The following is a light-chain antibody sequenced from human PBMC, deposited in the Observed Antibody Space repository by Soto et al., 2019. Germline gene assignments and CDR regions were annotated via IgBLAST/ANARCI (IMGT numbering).Light chain of an antibody. CDR3: QQYGSSPPIT. J-gene: IGKJ5*01. CDR2: GAS. Sequence: IVMTLCSATLQSARGKGATLSCRGSQSVSSSYLAWYQQKPGQAPRLLIYGASSRATGMPDRFRGSGSGTDFTLSISRLEPEDFAVYYCQQYGSSPPITFGQGTRLEIK. CDR1: QSVSSSY. V-gene: IGKV3-20*01.